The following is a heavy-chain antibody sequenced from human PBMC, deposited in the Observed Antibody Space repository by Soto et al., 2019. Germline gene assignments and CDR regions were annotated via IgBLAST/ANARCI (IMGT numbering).Heavy chain of an antibody. J-gene: IGHJ4*02. V-gene: IGHV1-69*13. D-gene: IGHD3-22*01. Sequence: SVKVSCKASGGTFSSYAISWVRQAPGQGLEWMGGIIPIFGTANYAQKFQGRVTITADESTSTAYMELSSLRSEDTAVYYCSYHYDSSGYYLYWGQGTLVTVSS. CDR3: SYHYDSSGYYLY. CDR2: IIPIFGTA. CDR1: GGTFSSYA.